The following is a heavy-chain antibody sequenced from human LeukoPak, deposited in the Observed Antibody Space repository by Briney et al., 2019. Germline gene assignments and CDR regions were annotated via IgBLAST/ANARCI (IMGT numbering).Heavy chain of an antibody. V-gene: IGHV3-21*01. CDR2: ISSSSSYI. Sequence: GGSLRLSCAASGFTFSSYSMNWVRQAPGKGLEWVSSISSSSSYIYYADSVKGRFTISRDNAKNSLYLQMNSLRAEDTAVYYCAYFGVVTGPNWFDPWGQGTLVTVSS. CDR3: AYFGVVTGPNWFDP. D-gene: IGHD3-3*01. CDR1: GFTFSSYS. J-gene: IGHJ5*02.